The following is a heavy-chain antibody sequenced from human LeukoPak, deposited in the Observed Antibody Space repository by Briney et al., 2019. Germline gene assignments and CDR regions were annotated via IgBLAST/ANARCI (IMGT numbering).Heavy chain of an antibody. D-gene: IGHD6-19*01. CDR3: ASLLYSSGWSGDAFDI. CDR2: IYPGDSDT. V-gene: IGHV5-51*01. J-gene: IGHJ3*02. Sequence: GASLQISFKGSGCSFTSYWIGWVRPLPGKGLEWMGIIYPGDSDTRYSPSFQGHVTISADKSISTAYLQWSSLKASYTAMYYCASLLYSSGWSGDAFDIWGQGTMVTVSS. CDR1: GCSFTSYW.